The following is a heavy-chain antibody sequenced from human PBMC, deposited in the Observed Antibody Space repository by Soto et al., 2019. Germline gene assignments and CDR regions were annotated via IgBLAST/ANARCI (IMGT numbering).Heavy chain of an antibody. CDR2: IIPIFGTA. J-gene: IGHJ5*02. V-gene: IGHV1-69*13. CDR1: GGTFSSYA. Sequence: SVEVSCKASGGTFSSYAFSWLRQAPVQGLEWMGGIIPIFGTANYAQKFQGRVTITADESTSTAYMGLSSLRSEDTAVYYCARAPAFTVTNDNWFDPWGQGTLVTVS. D-gene: IGHD4-17*01. CDR3: ARAPAFTVTNDNWFDP.